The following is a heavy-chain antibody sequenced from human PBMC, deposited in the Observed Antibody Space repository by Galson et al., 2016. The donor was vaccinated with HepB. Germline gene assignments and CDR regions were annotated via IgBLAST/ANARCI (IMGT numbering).Heavy chain of an antibody. J-gene: IGHJ4*02. V-gene: IGHV3-49*03. Sequence: SLRLSCAASGFTFGDYAMSWFRQAPGKGLEWVGFIRSKAYGGTTEYAASVKGRFTISRDDSKSIAYLQMNSLKTEDTAVYYCTRRGVATTRRGLDYWGQGTLVTVSS. CDR2: IRSKAYGGTT. CDR1: GFTFGDYA. CDR3: TRRGVATTRRGLDY. D-gene: IGHD5-24*01.